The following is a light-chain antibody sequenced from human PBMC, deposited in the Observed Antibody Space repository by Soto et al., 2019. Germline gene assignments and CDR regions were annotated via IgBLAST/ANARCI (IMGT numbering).Light chain of an antibody. V-gene: IGKV1-17*03. J-gene: IGKJ1*01. Sequence: DIQMTQSPSALSASVVDRVTIACRASQSISNYLAWYQQKPGKVPKRLIFAASTLQSGVPSRFSGCGSGTEFTLTIISLQPEDFATYYCRQQYSSPCTFGEGTKVDIK. CDR3: RQQYSSPCT. CDR1: QSISNY. CDR2: AAS.